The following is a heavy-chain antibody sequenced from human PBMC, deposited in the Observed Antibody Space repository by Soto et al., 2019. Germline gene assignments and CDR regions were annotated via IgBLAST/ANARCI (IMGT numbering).Heavy chain of an antibody. CDR2: INEDGSEK. CDR1: GFTFSNYW. Sequence: GGSLRLSCAASGFTFSNYWMNWVRQAPGKGLEWVANINEDGSEKFYVDSAKGRFTISRDNAKNSLYLQMSSLRAEDTAVYYCARDLFDYWGQGTLVTVSS. CDR3: ARDLFDY. V-gene: IGHV3-7*01. J-gene: IGHJ4*02.